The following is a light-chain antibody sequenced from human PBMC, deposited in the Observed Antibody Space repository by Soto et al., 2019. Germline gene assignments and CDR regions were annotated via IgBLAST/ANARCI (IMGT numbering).Light chain of an antibody. CDR2: KAS. V-gene: IGKV1-5*03. CDR1: QSIGSW. J-gene: IGKJ1*01. CDR3: QHYNSYSEA. Sequence: DIRMTRSPSILSTSVGDRISINCRASQSIGSWLAWYQHKPGKAPKLLIYKASTLKSGVPSRFSGSGAGTEFTLTISSLQPDDFATYYCQHYNSYSEAVGQGTKVDIK.